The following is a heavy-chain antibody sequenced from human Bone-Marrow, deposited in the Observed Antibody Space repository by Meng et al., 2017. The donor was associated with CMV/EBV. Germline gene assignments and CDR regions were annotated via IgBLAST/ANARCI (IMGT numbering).Heavy chain of an antibody. CDR3: ARDGGFWSGYYKTTLDY. D-gene: IGHD3-3*01. Sequence: YTCTRYGISWVRQAPGQGLEWMGWISAYNGKTNYAQKLHGRVTMTTDTSTSTAYMELRSLRSDDTAVYYCARDGGFWSGYYKTTLDYWGQGTLVTVSS. V-gene: IGHV1-18*01. J-gene: IGHJ4*02. CDR1: YTCTRYG. CDR2: ISAYNGKT.